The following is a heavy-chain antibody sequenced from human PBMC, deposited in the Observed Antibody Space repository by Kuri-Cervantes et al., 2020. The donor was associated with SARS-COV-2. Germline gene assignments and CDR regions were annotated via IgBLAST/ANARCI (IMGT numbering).Heavy chain of an antibody. V-gene: IGHV3-30-3*01. Sequence: GESLKISCAASGFTFSSYAMHWVRQAPGKGLEWVALISYDGSNKYYADSVKGRFTISRDNSKNTLYLQMNSLRAEDTAVYYCARDIVIVPAAMPGWFDPWGQGTLVTCSS. CDR3: ARDIVIVPAAMPGWFDP. CDR1: GFTFSSYA. D-gene: IGHD2-2*01. J-gene: IGHJ5*02. CDR2: ISYDGSNK.